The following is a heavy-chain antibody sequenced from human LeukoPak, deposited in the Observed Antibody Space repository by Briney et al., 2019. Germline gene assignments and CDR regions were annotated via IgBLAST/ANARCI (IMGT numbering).Heavy chain of an antibody. V-gene: IGHV3-53*01. CDR2: IYSSGTT. CDR1: GFTVSRNY. CDR3: AKIMFLKLRYFDWSYDY. D-gene: IGHD3-9*01. J-gene: IGHJ4*02. Sequence: GGSLRLSCAASGFTVSRNYMSWVRQAPGKGLEWVSIIYSSGTTYYADSVKGRFTISRDNSKNTLYLQMNSLRAEDTAVYCCAKIMFLKLRYFDWSYDYWGQGTLVTVSS.